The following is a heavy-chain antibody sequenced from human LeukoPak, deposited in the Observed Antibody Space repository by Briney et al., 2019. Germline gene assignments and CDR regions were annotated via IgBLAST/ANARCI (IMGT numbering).Heavy chain of an antibody. Sequence: GSLRLSCAASGFIFSSNYMTWVRQAPGKGLEWVSAIYSDGSTYYADSVKGRFTISRDNSKNTLYLQMNSLRPDDTAVYYCVTGRYYGDDFDYWGQGTLVTVSS. D-gene: IGHD4-17*01. CDR3: VTGRYYGDDFDY. CDR1: GFIFSSNY. V-gene: IGHV3-53*01. CDR2: IYSDGST. J-gene: IGHJ4*02.